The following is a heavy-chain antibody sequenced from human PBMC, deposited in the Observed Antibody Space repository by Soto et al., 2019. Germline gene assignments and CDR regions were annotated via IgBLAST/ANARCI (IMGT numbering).Heavy chain of an antibody. CDR3: ARGGIPPSGYGIAYAMDV. J-gene: IGHJ6*02. CDR1: GVSISGSRYY. CDR2: IYYSGST. V-gene: IGHV4-39*01. Sequence: PSETLSLTCTVSGVSISGSRYYWGWIRQPPGGGLEWIGNIYYSGSTYYTPALKSRVTLSVDTSKNQFSLNLNSVTAADTAVYYCARGGIPPSGYGIAYAMDVWGQGTTVTVSS. D-gene: IGHD1-26*01.